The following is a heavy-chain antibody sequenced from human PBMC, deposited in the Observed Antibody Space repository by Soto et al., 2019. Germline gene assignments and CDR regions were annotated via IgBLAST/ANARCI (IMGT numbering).Heavy chain of an antibody. V-gene: IGHV4-31*03. CDR1: GGSISSGGYY. Sequence: QVQLQESGPGLVKPSQTLSLTCTVSGGSISSGGYYWSWIRHHPGKGLEWIGYIYYSGSTYYNPSIKSRVTISVDTSKNQFSLKLSSVTAADTAVYYCVTSGVWSGYYGANESPYFDYWGQGTLVTVSS. CDR3: VTSGVWSGYYGANESPYFDY. CDR2: IYYSGST. D-gene: IGHD3-3*01. J-gene: IGHJ4*02.